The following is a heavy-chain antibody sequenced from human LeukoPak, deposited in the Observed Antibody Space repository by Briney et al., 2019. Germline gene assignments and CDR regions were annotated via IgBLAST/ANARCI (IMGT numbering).Heavy chain of an antibody. Sequence: GGSLRLSCAASRFTFSTYSLNCVRQAPGKGLEWVPSISSSSSYIYYADSVKGRFTISRDNAKNSLYLQMNSLRAEDTAVYYCASLFIVVVVAAPLSDAFDIWGQGTMVTVSS. CDR3: ASLFIVVVVAAPLSDAFDI. V-gene: IGHV3-21*01. CDR2: ISSSSSYI. J-gene: IGHJ3*02. D-gene: IGHD2-15*01. CDR1: RFTFSTYS.